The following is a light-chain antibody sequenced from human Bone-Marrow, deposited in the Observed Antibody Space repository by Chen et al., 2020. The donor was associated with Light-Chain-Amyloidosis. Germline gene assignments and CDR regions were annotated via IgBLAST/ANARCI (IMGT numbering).Light chain of an antibody. CDR2: RDT. J-gene: IGLJ2*01. Sequence: SYELTQPPSVSVSPGQTARITCSGDDLPTKYAYWYQQQPGQAPVLVIHRDTERPSGISERFAGSSSGTTATLTSSGGQAEDEADYHCQSADSSGTYEVIFGGGTKLTVL. CDR1: DLPTKY. V-gene: IGLV3-25*03. CDR3: QSADSSGTYEVI.